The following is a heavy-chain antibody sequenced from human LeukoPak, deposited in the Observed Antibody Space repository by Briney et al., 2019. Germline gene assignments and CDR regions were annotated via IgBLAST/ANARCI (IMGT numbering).Heavy chain of an antibody. CDR2: ISAYNGNT. Sequence: ASVKVSCKASGYTFTNYGISWVRQAPGQGLEWVGWISAYNGNTDYVQKLQGRVTMTTDTSTNTGYMELRSLRSDDAAVYYCARVQSYCNSTSCHDYWGQGTLVTVSS. J-gene: IGHJ4*02. CDR3: ARVQSYCNSTSCHDY. V-gene: IGHV1-18*04. D-gene: IGHD2-2*01. CDR1: GYTFTNYG.